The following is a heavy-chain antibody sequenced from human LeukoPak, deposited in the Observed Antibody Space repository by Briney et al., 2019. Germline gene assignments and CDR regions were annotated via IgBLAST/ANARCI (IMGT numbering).Heavy chain of an antibody. V-gene: IGHV4-30-4*08. CDR3: ARVVFTMVRGIRDWFDP. J-gene: IGHJ5*02. Sequence: PSETLSLTCTVSGGSISSGDYYWGWNRQRQGKGWEWIVYIYYSGSTYDNPSLKSRVTISVDTSKNQFSLKLSSVTAAHTAVYYCARVVFTMVRGIRDWFDPWGQGTLVTVSS. CDR2: IYYSGST. D-gene: IGHD3-10*01. CDR1: GGSISSGDYY.